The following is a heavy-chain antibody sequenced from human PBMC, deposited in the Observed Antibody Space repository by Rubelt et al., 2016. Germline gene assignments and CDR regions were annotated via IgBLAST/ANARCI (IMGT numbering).Heavy chain of an antibody. D-gene: IGHD1-14*01. V-gene: IGHV1-18*01. J-gene: IGHJ5*02. CDR1: G. Sequence: GISWVRQAPGQGLEWMGWISAYNGNTNYALKLQGRVTMTTDTSTSTAYMELRSLRSDDTAVYYCARTTVGNWFDPWGQGTLVTVSS. CDR2: ISAYNGNT. CDR3: ARTTVGNWFDP.